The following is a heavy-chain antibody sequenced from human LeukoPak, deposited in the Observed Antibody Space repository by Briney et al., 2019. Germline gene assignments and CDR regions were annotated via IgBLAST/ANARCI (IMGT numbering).Heavy chain of an antibody. D-gene: IGHD2-2*01. V-gene: IGHV4-39*07. CDR1: GGSISSSSYY. CDR3: ARDAGHQLSRRNYYAMDV. J-gene: IGHJ6*02. CDR2: IYSGGSS. Sequence: SETLSLTCTVSGGSISSSSYYWGWIRQPPGKGLEWIGSIYSGGSSYYNPSLKSRVSISVDTSNNQFSLKVNSVTAADTAVYYCARDAGHQLSRRNYYAMDVWGQGTTVTASS.